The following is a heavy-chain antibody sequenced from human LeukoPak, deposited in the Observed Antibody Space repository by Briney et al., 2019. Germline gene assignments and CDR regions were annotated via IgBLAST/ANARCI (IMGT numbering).Heavy chain of an antibody. Sequence: GGSLRLSCAASGFTFSSYSMNWVRQAPGKGLEWVSSISSSSSYIYYADSVKGRFTISRDNAKNSLYLQMNSLRAEDTAVYYCARSGYSSNWDDAFDVWGQGTMVTVSS. CDR1: GFTFSSYS. CDR3: ARSGYSSNWDDAFDV. V-gene: IGHV3-21*01. J-gene: IGHJ3*01. D-gene: IGHD6-13*01. CDR2: ISSSSSYI.